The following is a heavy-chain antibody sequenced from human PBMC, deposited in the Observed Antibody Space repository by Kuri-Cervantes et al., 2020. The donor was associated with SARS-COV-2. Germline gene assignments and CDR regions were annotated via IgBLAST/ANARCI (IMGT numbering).Heavy chain of an antibody. CDR1: GFTFSGYG. J-gene: IGHJ3*02. Sequence: GESLKISCAASGFTFSGYGMHWVRKAPGKGLEWVAFIRYNGSNKYYADSVKGRFTISRDNSKNTLYLQMNRLRAEDTAVYYCAIGGWGFFGNAFDIWGQGTMVTVSS. CDR2: IRYNGSNK. CDR3: AIGGWGFFGNAFDI. D-gene: IGHD3-10*01. V-gene: IGHV3-30*02.